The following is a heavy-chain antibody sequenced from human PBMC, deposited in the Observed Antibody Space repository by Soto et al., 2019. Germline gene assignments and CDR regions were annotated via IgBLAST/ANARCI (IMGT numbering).Heavy chain of an antibody. Sequence: QVQLVQSGAEVKKPGASVKVSCKASGYTFTSYSISWVRQAPGQGLEWMGWISAYNGNTYHARKLQGRVPMTTDTPTSTAYTELKCLGSDETAVFYRAGYVGYGLTDYGGQRTLVTVSS. J-gene: IGHJ4*02. CDR1: GYTFTSYS. V-gene: IGHV1-18*01. CDR2: ISAYNGNT. D-gene: IGHD5-12*01. CDR3: AGYVGYGLTDY.